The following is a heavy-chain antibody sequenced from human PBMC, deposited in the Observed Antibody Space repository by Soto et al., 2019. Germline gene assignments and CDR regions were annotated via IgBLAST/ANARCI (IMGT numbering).Heavy chain of an antibody. CDR1: GGNFSSYS. CDR2: INPISGTA. V-gene: IGHV1-69*06. CDR3: ARVFFGGVPANDY. D-gene: IGHD2-2*01. Sequence: PVKVFRKASGGNFSSYSISWVGQAPGQGLEWRGWINPISGTAGYAQKFQGRVTMTGDTSISTAYMELSSLRSEDTAVYYCARVFFGGVPANDYWGQGTLVTVSS. J-gene: IGHJ4*02.